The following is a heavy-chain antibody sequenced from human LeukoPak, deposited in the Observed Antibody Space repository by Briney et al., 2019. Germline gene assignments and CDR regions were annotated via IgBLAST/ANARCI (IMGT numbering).Heavy chain of an antibody. CDR1: GGSISSYY. Sequence: SETLSLTCTVSGGSISSYYWSWIRQPPGKGLEWIRYIYYSGSTNYNPSLKSRVTISVDTSKNQFSLKLSSVTAADTAVYYCARAGPTYYYGMDVWGQGTTVTVSS. J-gene: IGHJ6*02. V-gene: IGHV4-59*01. CDR2: IYYSGST. CDR3: ARAGPTYYYGMDV. D-gene: IGHD3-10*01.